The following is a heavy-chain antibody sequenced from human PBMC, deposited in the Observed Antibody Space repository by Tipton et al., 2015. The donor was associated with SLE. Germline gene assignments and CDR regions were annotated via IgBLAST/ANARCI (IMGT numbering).Heavy chain of an antibody. CDR1: GYTFTSYG. CDR2: ISAYNGNT. J-gene: IGHJ2*01. CDR3: ARAQEPPGFWSGYQPPRYFDL. Sequence: QLVQSGAEVKKPGASVKVSCKASGYTFTSYGISWVRQAPGQGLEWMGWISAYNGNTNYAQKLQGRVTMTRDTSISTAYMELSRLRSDDTAVYYCARAQEPPGFWSGYQPPRYFDLWGRGTLVTVSS. D-gene: IGHD3-3*01. V-gene: IGHV1-18*01.